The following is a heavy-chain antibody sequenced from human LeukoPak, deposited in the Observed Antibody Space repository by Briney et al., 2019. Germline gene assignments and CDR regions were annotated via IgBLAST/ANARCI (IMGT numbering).Heavy chain of an antibody. V-gene: IGHV3-30-3*01. J-gene: IGHJ4*02. CDR2: ISYDGSNK. Sequence: GGSLRLSCAASGFTFSTYAMHWVRQAPGKGLEWVAVISYDGSNKYYADSVKGRFTISRDNSKTTLYLQMNSLRAEDTAVYYCARALDEGARFDYWGQGTLVTVSS. CDR1: GFTFSTYA. CDR3: ARALDEGARFDY.